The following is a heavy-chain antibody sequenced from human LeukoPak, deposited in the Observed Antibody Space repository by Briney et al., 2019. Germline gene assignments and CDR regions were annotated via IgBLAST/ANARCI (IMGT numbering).Heavy chain of an antibody. V-gene: IGHV3-23*01. CDR3: AKDRVLGGWSPAEYFQH. CDR2: ISGSGGST. CDR1: GFTFSSYA. D-gene: IGHD6-19*01. J-gene: IGHJ1*01. Sequence: PGGSLRLSCAASGFTFSSYAMSWVRQAPGKGLEWVSAISGSGGSTYYADSVKGRFTISRDNSKNTLYLQMNSLRAEDTAVYYCAKDRVLGGWSPAEYFQHWGQGTLVTVSS.